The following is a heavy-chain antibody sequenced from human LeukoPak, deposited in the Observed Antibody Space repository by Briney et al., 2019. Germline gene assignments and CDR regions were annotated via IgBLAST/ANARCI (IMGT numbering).Heavy chain of an antibody. Sequence: ASVKVSCKASGYTFTGYYMHWVRQAPGQGLEWMGWINPNSGATCYAQKFQGRVSMTRDTSISTAYMEVSRLRSDDSALYYCARLSTPNLYYFDYWGQGTLVTVSS. CDR3: ARLSTPNLYYFDY. CDR1: GYTFTGYY. D-gene: IGHD3-16*02. V-gene: IGHV1-2*02. J-gene: IGHJ4*02. CDR2: INPNSGAT.